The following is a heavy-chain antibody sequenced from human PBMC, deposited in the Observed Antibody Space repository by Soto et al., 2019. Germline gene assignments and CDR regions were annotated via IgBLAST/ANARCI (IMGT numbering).Heavy chain of an antibody. CDR2: ISAYNGNT. V-gene: IGHV1-18*01. CDR1: GYTFTSYG. CDR3: ARDPSYYGMDV. Sequence: ASVMVSCKASGYTFTSYGISWVRQAPGQGLEWMGWISAYNGNTNYAQKLQGRVTMTTDTSTSTAYMELSSLRSEDTAVYYCARDPSYYGMDVWGQGTTVTVSS. J-gene: IGHJ6*02.